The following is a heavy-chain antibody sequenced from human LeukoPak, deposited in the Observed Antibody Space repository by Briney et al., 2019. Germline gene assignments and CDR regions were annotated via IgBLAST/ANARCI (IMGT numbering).Heavy chain of an antibody. V-gene: IGHV3-7*01. CDR3: ARWKMELQRNAFDF. CDR2: INQDGSEE. Sequence: LSGGSLRLSCAASGFTFRTYGMSWIRQAPGKGPEWVADINQDGSEEYYVQSVKGRFTVSRDNAQNAVFLQMTTLRADDTAVYYCARWKMELQRNAFDFWGQGTVVTVSS. J-gene: IGHJ3*01. CDR1: GFTFRTYG. D-gene: IGHD1-26*01.